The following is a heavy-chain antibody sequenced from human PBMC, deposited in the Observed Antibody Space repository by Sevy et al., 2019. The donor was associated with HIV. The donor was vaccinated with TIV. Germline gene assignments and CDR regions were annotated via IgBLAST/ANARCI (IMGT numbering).Heavy chain of an antibody. CDR1: GGTFSSYA. J-gene: IGHJ5*02. CDR2: IIPIFGTA. CDR3: ARDGAYGSGSYYKSNWFDP. D-gene: IGHD3-10*01. V-gene: IGHV1-69*13. Sequence: ASVKVSCKASGGTFSSYAISWVRRAPGQGLEWMGGIIPIFGTANYAQKFQGRVTITADESTSTAYMELRSVRSEDTAVYYCARDGAYGSGSYYKSNWFDPWGQGTLVTVSS.